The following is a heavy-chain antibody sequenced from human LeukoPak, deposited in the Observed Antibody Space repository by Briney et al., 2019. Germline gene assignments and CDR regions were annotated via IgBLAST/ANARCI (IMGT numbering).Heavy chain of an antibody. V-gene: IGHV4-30-2*01. CDR3: ARAKIVVVPAAKRGCAFDI. J-gene: IGHJ3*02. CDR1: GGSISSGGYS. Sequence: SETLSLTCAVSGGSISSGGYSWSWIRQPPGKGLEWIGYIYHSGSTYYNPSLKSRVTISVDTSKNQFSLKLSSVTAADTAVYYCARAKIVVVPAAKRGCAFDIWGQGTMVTVSS. D-gene: IGHD2-2*01. CDR2: IYHSGST.